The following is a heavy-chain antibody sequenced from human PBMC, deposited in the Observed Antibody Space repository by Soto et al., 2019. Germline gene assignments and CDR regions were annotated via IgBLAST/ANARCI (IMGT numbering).Heavy chain of an antibody. CDR1: GYTFTSYD. CDR3: VGDWALRYCSSTSCYYYYYGTAV. CDR2: INPKSGNT. Sequence: SVKVSCKASGYTFTSYDINWVRQATGQGLEWMGWINPKSGNTGYAQKFQGRVTMTRNPYISTAYMKMSRLTSEETAVYYCVGDWALRYCSSTSCYYYYYGTAVWGQWTTVTVSS. D-gene: IGHD2-2*01. V-gene: IGHV1-8*01. J-gene: IGHJ6*02.